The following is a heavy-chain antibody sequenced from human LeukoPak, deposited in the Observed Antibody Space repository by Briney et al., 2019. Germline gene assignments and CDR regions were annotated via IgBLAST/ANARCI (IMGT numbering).Heavy chain of an antibody. V-gene: IGHV3-53*01. Sequence: PLGGLRLSCAASGFTVSNKYIRWVRQAPGKGLEWLSVMYSGGSTYYADSVKGRFIMSRDISKNTLYLQMNSLRAEDTAVDYCARVRISSGWYSGFGSWGQGTLVTVSS. CDR2: MYSGGST. J-gene: IGHJ5*01. D-gene: IGHD6-19*01. CDR3: ARVRISSGWYSGFGS. CDR1: GFTVSNKY.